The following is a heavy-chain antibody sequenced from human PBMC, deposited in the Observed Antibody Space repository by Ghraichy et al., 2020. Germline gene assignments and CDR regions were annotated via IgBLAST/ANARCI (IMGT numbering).Heavy chain of an antibody. D-gene: IGHD3-22*01. CDR2: ISGSGGST. V-gene: IGHV3-23*01. J-gene: IGHJ3*02. CDR1: GFTFSSYA. Sequence: GGSLRLSCAASGFTFSSYAMSWVRQAPGKGLEWVSAISGSGGSTYYADSVKGRFTISRDNSKNTLYLQMNSLRAEDTAVYYCAKDHITMIVVVITADAFDIWGQGTMVTVSS. CDR3: AKDHITMIVVVITADAFDI.